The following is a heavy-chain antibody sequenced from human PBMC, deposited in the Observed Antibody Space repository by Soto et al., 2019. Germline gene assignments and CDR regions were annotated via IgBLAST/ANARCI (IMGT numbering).Heavy chain of an antibody. CDR1: GGSLSGYQ. V-gene: IGHV4-34*01. J-gene: IGHJ6*03. Sequence: QVQLQQWGAGLLKPSETLSLTCAVNGGSLSGYQWTWIRQTPGKGLEWIGEINDSGNINYNPSLKSRVTIFLDTPNKQISLKLNSVTAADSAVYYCARGLILWFGELSRRGGYYYYMDVWAKGTTVTVSS. D-gene: IGHD3-10*01. CDR2: INDSGNI. CDR3: ARGLILWFGELSRRGGYYYYMDV.